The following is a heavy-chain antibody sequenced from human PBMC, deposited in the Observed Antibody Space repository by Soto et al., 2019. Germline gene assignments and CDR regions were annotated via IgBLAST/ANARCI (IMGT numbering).Heavy chain of an antibody. CDR3: ARDKITGLFDY. CDR1: GGSFSGCY. Sequence: QVQLQQWGAGLLKPSETLSLTCAVYGGSFSGCYWTWIRQPPGTGLEWIGEINHSGSTNYNPSLKSRVTISVDTSKNQFSLKLTSVTAAETAVYYCARDKITGLFDYWGQGTLVTVSS. V-gene: IGHV4-34*01. D-gene: IGHD3-16*01. CDR2: INHSGST. J-gene: IGHJ4*02.